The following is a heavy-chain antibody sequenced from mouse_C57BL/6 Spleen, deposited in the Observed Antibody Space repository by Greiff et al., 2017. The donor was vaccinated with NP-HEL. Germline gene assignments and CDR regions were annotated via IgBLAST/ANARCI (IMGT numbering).Heavy chain of an antibody. CDR3: ARHEGYSNYEGYAMDY. CDR2: FYPGSGSI. Sequence: QVQLQQSGAELVKPGASVKLSCKASGYTFTEYTIRWVKQRSGQGLEWIGWFYPGSGSIKYNEKFKDKATLTADKSSSTVYMELSRLTSEDSAVYFCARHEGYSNYEGYAMDYWGQGTSVTVSS. CDR1: GYTFTEYT. J-gene: IGHJ4*01. V-gene: IGHV1-62-2*01. D-gene: IGHD2-5*01.